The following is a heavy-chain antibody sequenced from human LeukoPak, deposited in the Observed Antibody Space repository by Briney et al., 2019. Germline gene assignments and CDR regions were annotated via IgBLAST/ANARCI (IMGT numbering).Heavy chain of an antibody. J-gene: IGHJ4*02. Sequence: PSATLSLTCTVSGGSISGYYWSWIRQPPGKGLEWIGYIYYSGSTNYNPSLKSRVTISVDTSKNQFSLKLSSVTAADTAVYYCARHMGLGYSYGYPYFDYWGQGTLVTVSS. D-gene: IGHD5-18*01. CDR2: IYYSGST. CDR1: GGSISGYY. CDR3: ARHMGLGYSYGYPYFDY. V-gene: IGHV4-59*08.